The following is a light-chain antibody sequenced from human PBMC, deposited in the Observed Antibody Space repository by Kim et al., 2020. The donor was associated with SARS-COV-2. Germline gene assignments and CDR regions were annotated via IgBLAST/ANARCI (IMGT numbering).Light chain of an antibody. CDR2: AAV. J-gene: IGKJ2*01. CDR3: QQSHTFPYT. Sequence: SGPVADRVTMTCRSSQRVPMQLSWYEQKPRKAPYCVIIAAVGLQSGVPSRFSSRQSGTDFTLTIRSRQPEDSATYHCQQSHTFPYTFRQSTKM. V-gene: IGKV1-39*01. CDR1: QRVPMQ.